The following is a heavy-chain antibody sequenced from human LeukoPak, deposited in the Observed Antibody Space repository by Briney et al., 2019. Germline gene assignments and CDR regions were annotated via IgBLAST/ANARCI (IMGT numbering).Heavy chain of an antibody. J-gene: IGHJ6*04. V-gene: IGHV3-23*01. Sequence: GGSLRLSCAASGFTFSSYAMSWVRQAPGKGLEWVSAISGSGGSTYYADSVKGRFTISRDNSKNTLYLQMNSLRAEDTAVYYCAANDDFWSGYMDVWGKGTTVTVSS. CDR2: ISGSGGST. D-gene: IGHD3-3*01. CDR1: GFTFSSYA. CDR3: AANDDFWSGYMDV.